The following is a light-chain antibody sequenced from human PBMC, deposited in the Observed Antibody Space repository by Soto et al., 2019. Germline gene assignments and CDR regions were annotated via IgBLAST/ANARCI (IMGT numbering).Light chain of an antibody. CDR2: GAS. V-gene: IGKV3-20*01. J-gene: IGKJ1*01. Sequence: EIVLSQYTGTLSLSPGERATLSGRASQSVSSSYLAWYQQKPGQAPRLLIYGASSRATGIPDRFSGSGFGTDFTLTISRLEPEDFAVYYCQQYGNSLWTFGQGAKADIK. CDR3: QQYGNSLWT. CDR1: QSVSSSY.